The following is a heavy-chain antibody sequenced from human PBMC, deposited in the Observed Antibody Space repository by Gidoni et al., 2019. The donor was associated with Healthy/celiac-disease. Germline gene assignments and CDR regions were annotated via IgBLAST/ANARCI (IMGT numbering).Heavy chain of an antibody. J-gene: IGHJ4*02. CDR2: INHSGST. Sequence: QVQLQQWGAGLLKPSETLSLTCAVYGGSFSGYYWSWIRQPPGKGLEWIGEINHSGSTNYNPSLKSRVTISVDTSKNQFSLKLSSVTAADTAVYYCARRWINWNRRNYFDYWGQGTLVTVSS. CDR3: ARRWINWNRRNYFDY. D-gene: IGHD1-1*01. CDR1: GGSFSGYY. V-gene: IGHV4-34*01.